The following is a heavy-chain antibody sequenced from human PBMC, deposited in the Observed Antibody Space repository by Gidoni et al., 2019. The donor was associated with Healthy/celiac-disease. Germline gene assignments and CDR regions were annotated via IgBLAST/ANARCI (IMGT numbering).Heavy chain of an antibody. D-gene: IGHD3-9*01. CDR1: GFSFDDYA. Sequence: EVQLVESGGGLVQPGWSLRLSCAASGFSFDDYAMYWVRQVPGKGLEWVSGISWNSGSMAYADSVKGRFTISRDNAKNSLYLQMSSLRAEDTALYYCAKGIGKTYDILTGSDSWGQGTQVSVSS. V-gene: IGHV3-9*01. CDR2: ISWNSGSM. J-gene: IGHJ5*02. CDR3: AKGIGKTYDILTGSDS.